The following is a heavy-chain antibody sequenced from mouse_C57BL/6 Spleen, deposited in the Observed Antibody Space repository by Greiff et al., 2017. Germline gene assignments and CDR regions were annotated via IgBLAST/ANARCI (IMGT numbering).Heavy chain of an antibody. CDR1: GYTFTDYE. CDR2: IDPETGGT. D-gene: IGHD1-1*01. J-gene: IGHJ1*03. CDR3: TRRDGSSSYWYFDV. Sequence: QVQLKESGAELVRPGASVTLSCKASGYTFTDYEMHWVKQTPVHGLEWIGAIDPETGGTAYNQKFKGKAILTADKSSSTAYMELRSLTSEDSAVYYCTRRDGSSSYWYFDVWGTGTAGTVSS. V-gene: IGHV1-15*01.